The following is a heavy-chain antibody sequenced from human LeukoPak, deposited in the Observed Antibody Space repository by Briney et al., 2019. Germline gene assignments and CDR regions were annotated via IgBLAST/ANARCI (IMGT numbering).Heavy chain of an antibody. CDR1: GYTFTGYY. D-gene: IGHD5/OR15-5a*01. J-gene: IGHJ6*03. CDR2: INPNSGGT. V-gene: IGHV1-2*02. CDR3: ARDVSRIYYMDV. Sequence: ASVKVSCKASGYTFTGYYMHWVRQAPGQGLEWMGWINPNSGGTNYAQKFQGRVTMTRDTSISTAYMELSRLRSDDTAVYYCARDVSRIYYMDVWGEGTTVTVSS.